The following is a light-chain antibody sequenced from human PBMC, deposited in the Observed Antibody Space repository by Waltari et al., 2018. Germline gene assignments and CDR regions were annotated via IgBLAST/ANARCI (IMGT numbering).Light chain of an antibody. J-gene: IGLJ3*02. V-gene: IGLV3-21*02. CDR1: NIGDKR. CDR2: EDD. Sequence: YVLTPPPSVSVAPGQTARIPCGGHNIGDKRVPWYKQKSGQAPILVVYEDDDRPSGIHERFSGSNSGRTATLTISRVEVGDEADFFCQVWDSDGDHVVCGGGTKLTVL. CDR3: QVWDSDGDHVV.